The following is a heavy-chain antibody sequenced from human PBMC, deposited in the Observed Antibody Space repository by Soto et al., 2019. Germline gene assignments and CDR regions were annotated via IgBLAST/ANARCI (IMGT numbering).Heavy chain of an antibody. J-gene: IGHJ4*02. D-gene: IGHD3-10*01. CDR1: GFTFSIYT. CDR2: ISSSSSYI. Sequence: EVQLVESGGGLVKPGGSLILSCAASGFTFSIYTMNWVRQAPGKGLEWVSSISSSSSYIYYADSVKGRFTISRDNAKNSLYLQMNSLRAEDTAVYYCARDRYGSGTSFDYWGQGTLVTISS. V-gene: IGHV3-21*01. CDR3: ARDRYGSGTSFDY.